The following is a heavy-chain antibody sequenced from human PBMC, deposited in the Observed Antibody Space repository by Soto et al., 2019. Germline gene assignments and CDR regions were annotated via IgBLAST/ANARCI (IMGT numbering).Heavy chain of an antibody. D-gene: IGHD6-13*01. Sequence: SETLSLTCAVYGGSFSGYYWSWIRQPPGKGLEWIGEINHSGSTNYNPSLKSRVTISVDTSKNQFSLKLSSVTAADTAVYYCARGCSSSWYYFDYWGQGTLVTVSS. CDR3: ARGCSSSWYYFDY. J-gene: IGHJ4*02. CDR2: INHSGST. CDR1: GGSFSGYY. V-gene: IGHV4-34*01.